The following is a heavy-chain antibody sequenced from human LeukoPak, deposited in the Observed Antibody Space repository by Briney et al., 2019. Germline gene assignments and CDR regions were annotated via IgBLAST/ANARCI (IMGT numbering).Heavy chain of an antibody. J-gene: IGHJ4*02. V-gene: IGHV4-39*01. D-gene: IGHD3-22*01. Sequence: PSETLSLTCTVSGGSISNSYYYWGWIRQPPGKGLEWIGSIYYSGSTYYNPSLKSRVTISVDTSKNQFSLKLSSVTAADTAVYYCASQSRGGYYDSSGYLGYWGQGTLVTVSS. CDR1: GGSISNSYYY. CDR2: IYYSGST. CDR3: ASQSRGGYYDSSGYLGY.